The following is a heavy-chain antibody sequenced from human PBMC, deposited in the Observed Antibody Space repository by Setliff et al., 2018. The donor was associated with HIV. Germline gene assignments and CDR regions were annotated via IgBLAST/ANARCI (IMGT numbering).Heavy chain of an antibody. V-gene: IGHV3-23*01. CDR3: AKGRVFGAANYFEY. CDR1: GFTFSSYA. D-gene: IGHD3-3*01. Sequence: AGGSLRLSCAASGFTFSSYAMIWVRQAPGKGLVWVSTISADGERTYYPDSVKGRFTISRGNSNNALHLQMHSLTAEDTAVYYCAKGRVFGAANYFEYWGQGTPVTVSS. J-gene: IGHJ4*02. CDR2: ISADGERT.